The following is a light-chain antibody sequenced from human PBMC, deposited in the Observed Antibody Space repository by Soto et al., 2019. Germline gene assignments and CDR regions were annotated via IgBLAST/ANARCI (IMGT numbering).Light chain of an antibody. J-gene: IGKJ2*01. Sequence: EIVMTQSPPSLTVTPGEPASISCRSSQRLLHSNGNTFLDWYVQKPGQSPQLLIYLGSNRASGVPDRVSGSEAGTDFTLKVSRVEADDVGVYYWMQALQTPYTFGQGTKLEIK. CDR3: MQALQTPYT. V-gene: IGKV2-28*01. CDR1: QRLLHSNGNTF. CDR2: LGS.